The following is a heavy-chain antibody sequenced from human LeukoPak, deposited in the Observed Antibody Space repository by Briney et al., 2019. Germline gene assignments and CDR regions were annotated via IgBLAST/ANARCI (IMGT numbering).Heavy chain of an antibody. CDR3: ATDHLTDGGYDYAYD. Sequence: ASMKVSCKVSGYTLTELSMHWVRQAPGKGLEWMGGFDPEDGETIYAQKFQGRVTMTEDTSTDTAYMELSSLRSEDTAVYYCATDHLTDGGYDYAYDWGQGTLVTVSS. D-gene: IGHD5-12*01. J-gene: IGHJ4*02. V-gene: IGHV1-24*01. CDR1: GYTLTELS. CDR2: FDPEDGET.